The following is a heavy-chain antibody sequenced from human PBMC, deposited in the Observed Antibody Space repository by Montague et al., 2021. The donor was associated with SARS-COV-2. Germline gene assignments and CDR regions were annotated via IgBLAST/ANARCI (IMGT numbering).Heavy chain of an antibody. CDR3: ARGADYDFWSGYLRYKWFDP. J-gene: IGHJ5*02. D-gene: IGHD3-3*01. Sequence: SETLSLTCAVYGGSLSGDYYDWIRKTPRKGLDWIGDINHSGNTNSNPTLKSQLTISVDTSKTQFSLTLSSVTTADTAVYYCARGADYDFWSGYLRYKWFDPWGLGTPVTVSS. V-gene: IGHV4-34*01. CDR2: INHSGNT. CDR1: GGSLSGDY.